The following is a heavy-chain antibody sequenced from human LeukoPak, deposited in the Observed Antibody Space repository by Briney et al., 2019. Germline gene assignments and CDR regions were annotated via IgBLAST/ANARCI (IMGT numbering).Heavy chain of an antibody. V-gene: IGHV1-69*04. CDR1: GGTFSSYA. D-gene: IGHD4-17*01. J-gene: IGHJ6*02. CDR3: ARGATVTTGLYGMDV. Sequence: GASVTVSCKASGGTFSSYAISWVRQAPGQGLEWMGRIIPILGIANYAQKFQGRVTITADKSTSTAYMELSSLRSEDTAVYYCARGATVTTGLYGMDVWGQGTTVTVSS. CDR2: IIPILGIA.